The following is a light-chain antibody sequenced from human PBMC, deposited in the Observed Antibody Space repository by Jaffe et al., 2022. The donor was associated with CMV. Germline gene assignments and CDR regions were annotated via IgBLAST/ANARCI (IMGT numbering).Light chain of an antibody. J-gene: IGKJ1*01. CDR3: QQSYSYWT. CDR1: QSISTY. Sequence: DIQMTQSPSSLSASVGDRVTITCRASQSISTYLNWYQRKPGKAPKLLIYGASTLQSGVPSRFSGSGSGTDFTLTISSLQPADFATYYCQQSYSYWTFGQGTKVEIK. V-gene: IGKV1-39*01. CDR2: GAS.